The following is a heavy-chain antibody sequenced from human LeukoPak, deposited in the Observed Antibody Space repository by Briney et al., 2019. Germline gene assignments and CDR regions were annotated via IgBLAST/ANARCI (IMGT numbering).Heavy chain of an antibody. CDR2: INSDGSST. CDR3: ASGAGTAPGY. Sequence: GGSLRLSCAASGFTFSSYAMSWVRQAPGKGLVWVSRINSDGSSTSYADSVKGRFTISRDNAKNTLYLQMNSLRAEDTAVYYCASGAGTAPGYWGQGTLVTVSS. J-gene: IGHJ4*02. V-gene: IGHV3-74*01. CDR1: GFTFSSYA.